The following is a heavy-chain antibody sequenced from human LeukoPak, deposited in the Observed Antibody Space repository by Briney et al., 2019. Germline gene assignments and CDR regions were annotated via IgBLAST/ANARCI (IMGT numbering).Heavy chain of an antibody. V-gene: IGHV1-18*01. CDR2: ISAYNGNT. Sequence: ASVKVSCKASGYTFTSYGISWVRQAPGQGLEWMGLISAYNGNTKYAQKLQGRVTMTTDTSTSTAYMELRSLSSDDTAVYYCARDSPHLYSSSWFPDYWGQGTLVTVSS. CDR3: ARDSPHLYSSSWFPDY. CDR1: GYTFTSYG. D-gene: IGHD6-13*01. J-gene: IGHJ4*02.